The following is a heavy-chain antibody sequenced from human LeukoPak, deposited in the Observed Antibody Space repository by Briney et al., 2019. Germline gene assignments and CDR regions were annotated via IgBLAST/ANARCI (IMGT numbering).Heavy chain of an antibody. CDR1: GFTLSTYT. V-gene: IGHV3-48*02. CDR3: AREYGSSSGRAFDI. CDR2: ISSSSSTI. D-gene: IGHD6-6*01. Sequence: PGGSLRLSCAASGFTLSTYTMNWVRQAPGKGLQWFSYISSSSSTIYYADSVKGRFTISRDNAKNSLYLQMNSLRDEDTAVYYCAREYGSSSGRAFDIWGQGTMVTVSS. J-gene: IGHJ3*02.